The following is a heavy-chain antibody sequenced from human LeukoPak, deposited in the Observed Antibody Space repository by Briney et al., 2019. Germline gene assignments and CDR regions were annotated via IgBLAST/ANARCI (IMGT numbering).Heavy chain of an antibody. D-gene: IGHD3-22*01. V-gene: IGHV4-34*01. Sequence: PSETLSLTRAVYGGSFSGYYWSWIRQPPGKGLEWIGEINHSGSANYNPSLKSRVTISVDTSKNQFSLKLSSVTAADTAVYYCARGRRYYDSSGYSRYYYYYMDVWGKGTTVTVSS. CDR3: ARGRRYYDSSGYSRYYYYYMDV. CDR1: GGSFSGYY. J-gene: IGHJ6*03. CDR2: INHSGSA.